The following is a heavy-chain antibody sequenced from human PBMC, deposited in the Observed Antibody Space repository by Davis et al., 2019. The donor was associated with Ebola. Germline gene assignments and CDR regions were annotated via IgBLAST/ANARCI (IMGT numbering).Heavy chain of an antibody. J-gene: IGHJ4*02. CDR3: TRGTGTGYNSGWYVY. CDR1: GYTFTSLG. Sequence: ASVKVSCKVSGYTFTSLGTSWVRQAPGQGLEWMGWINPNSGGTNYAQKFQGWVTMTRDTSTSTVYMELSSLRTEDTAMYYCTRGTGTGYNSGWYVYWGQGTLVTVSS. V-gene: IGHV1-2*04. CDR2: INPNSGGT. D-gene: IGHD6-19*01.